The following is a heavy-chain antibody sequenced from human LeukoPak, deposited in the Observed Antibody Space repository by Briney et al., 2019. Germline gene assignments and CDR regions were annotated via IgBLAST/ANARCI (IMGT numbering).Heavy chain of an antibody. D-gene: IGHD2-2*02. CDR1: GYTFTGYY. Sequence: ASVKVSCKASGYTFTGYYMHWVRQAPGQGLEWMGWINPNSGGTNYAQKFQGRVTMARDTSISTAYMELSRLRSDDTAVYYCAREHQAAIEDWFDPWGQGTLVTVSS. V-gene: IGHV1-2*02. CDR2: INPNSGGT. J-gene: IGHJ5*02. CDR3: AREHQAAIEDWFDP.